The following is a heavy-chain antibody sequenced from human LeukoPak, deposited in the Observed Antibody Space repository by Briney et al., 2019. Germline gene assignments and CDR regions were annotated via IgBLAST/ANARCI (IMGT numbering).Heavy chain of an antibody. J-gene: IGHJ6*02. D-gene: IGHD1-14*01. Sequence: ASVKVSCKTSGYTFTSYDINWVRQATGQGLEWMGWMNPNSGNTGYAQKFQGRVTMTRNVFTTTAYMELSSLRSEDTAVYYCARDLPDHGIDVWGQGTTVTVSS. CDR3: ARDLPDHGIDV. V-gene: IGHV1-8*01. CDR1: GYTFTSYD. CDR2: MNPNSGNT.